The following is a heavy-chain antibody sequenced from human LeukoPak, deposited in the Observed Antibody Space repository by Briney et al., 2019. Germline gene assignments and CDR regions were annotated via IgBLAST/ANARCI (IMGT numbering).Heavy chain of an antibody. V-gene: IGHV3-11*01. CDR3: ARGLTGRYILTGYYNDY. CDR2: ISSSGTSI. J-gene: IGHJ4*02. CDR1: GFTFSDYY. D-gene: IGHD3-9*01. Sequence: GGSLRLSCAASGFTFSDYYISWIRQAPGKGLEWVSYISSSGTSIYYADSVKGRFTLSRDNAKNSLYLQMNSLRAEDTAVYYCARGLTGRYILTGYYNDYWGQGTLVTVSS.